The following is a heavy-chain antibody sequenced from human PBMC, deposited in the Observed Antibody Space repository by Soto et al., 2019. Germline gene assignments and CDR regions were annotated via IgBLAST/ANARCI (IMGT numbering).Heavy chain of an antibody. J-gene: IGHJ6*02. V-gene: IGHV3-23*01. CDR3: ARDVWETTSMYYGLDV. D-gene: IGHD1-26*01. CDR2: ITGSGAIT. CDR1: GFTFSSFA. Sequence: EAQLLESGGGLLQPGGSLRLSCAAFGFTFSSFALSWARLAPGKGLDWVSGITGSGAITYYTDSVKGRFTISRDNSKNTLYLQMHSLRAEDTAVYYCARDVWETTSMYYGLDVWGLGTTVTVSS.